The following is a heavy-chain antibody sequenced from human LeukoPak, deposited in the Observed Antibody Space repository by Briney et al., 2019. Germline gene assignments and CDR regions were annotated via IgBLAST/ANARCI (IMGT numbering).Heavy chain of an antibody. CDR1: GFTFGDYA. J-gene: IGHJ6*02. D-gene: IGHD3-16*01. CDR3: TTQLEWGSYSYDMDV. V-gene: IGHV3-49*03. CDR2: IRSKSYNRTA. Sequence: GGSLRLSCTTSGFTFGDYAMTWFRQAPGKGLEWVGSIRSKSYNRTAEYAASVKGRFIISRDDSKNIAYLQMNSLKTEDTAVYYCTTQLEWGSYSYDMDVWGQGTTVIVSS.